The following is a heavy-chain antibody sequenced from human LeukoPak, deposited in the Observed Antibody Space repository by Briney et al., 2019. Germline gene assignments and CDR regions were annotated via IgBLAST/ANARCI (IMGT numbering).Heavy chain of an antibody. Sequence: GGSLRLSCEASEFTFSSYSRNWVRQAPGKGLEWVSSISDNSRYIYEADAVKGRFTISRDNTKKSLYLQMNSLRDEDTAVYFCVRSRSRGKEDYFEYWGQGTRVTVSS. V-gene: IGHV3-21*01. D-gene: IGHD3-16*01. CDR1: EFTFSSYS. J-gene: IGHJ4*02. CDR3: VRSRSRGKEDYFEY. CDR2: ISDNSRYI.